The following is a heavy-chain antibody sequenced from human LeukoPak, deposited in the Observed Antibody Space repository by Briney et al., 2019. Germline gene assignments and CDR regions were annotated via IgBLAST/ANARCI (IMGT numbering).Heavy chain of an antibody. Sequence: SETLSLTCTVSGGSISSGSYDWSWIRQPAGKGLEWIGRIYTGGSTNYNPSLKSRVTISVDTSKNQFSLKLSSVTAADTAVYYCARNRDYDSSGPLDYWGQGPLVTVSS. J-gene: IGHJ4*02. CDR3: ARNRDYDSSGPLDY. CDR2: IYTGGST. V-gene: IGHV4-61*02. CDR1: GGSISSGSYD. D-gene: IGHD3-22*01.